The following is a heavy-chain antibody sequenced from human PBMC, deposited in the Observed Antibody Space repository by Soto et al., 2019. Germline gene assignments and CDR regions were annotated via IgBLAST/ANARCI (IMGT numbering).Heavy chain of an antibody. J-gene: IGHJ3*02. Sequence: ASVKVSCKASGYTFTSYGISWVRQAPGQGLEWMGWISAYNGNTNYAQKLQGRVTMTRDTSTSTAYMELSRLRSDDTAVYYCAVLRGQQQLVRAFDIWGQGTMVTVSS. CDR3: AVLRGQQQLVRAFDI. D-gene: IGHD6-13*01. CDR1: GYTFTSYG. V-gene: IGHV1-18*01. CDR2: ISAYNGNT.